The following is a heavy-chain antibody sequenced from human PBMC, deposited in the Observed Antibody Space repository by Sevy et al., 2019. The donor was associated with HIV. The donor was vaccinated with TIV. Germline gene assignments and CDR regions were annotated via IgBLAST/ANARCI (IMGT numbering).Heavy chain of an antibody. CDR1: GFSLNTYW. D-gene: IGHD6-13*01. J-gene: IGHJ4*02. CDR3: VRAVAAHDSF. V-gene: IGHV3-7*01. CDR2: VKQDGSVK. Sequence: GGSLRLSCAASGFSLNTYWMSWVRQTPGKGLEWVANVKQDGSVKYYVDSVKGRFTISRDNARNLVYLQMNSIRVEDTALYYCVRAVAAHDSFWGQGTLVTVSS.